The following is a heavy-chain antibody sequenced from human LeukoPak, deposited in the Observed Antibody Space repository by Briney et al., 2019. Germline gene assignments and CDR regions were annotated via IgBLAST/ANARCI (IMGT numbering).Heavy chain of an antibody. D-gene: IGHD5-12*01. Sequence: ASVKVSCKASGYTFTDYYLHWVRQAPGQGLEWMGWISAYNGNTNYAQKLQGRVTMTTDTSTSTAYMELRSLRSDDTAVYYCARVEWLRGPFDYWGQGTLVTVSS. J-gene: IGHJ4*02. CDR2: ISAYNGNT. CDR3: ARVEWLRGPFDY. V-gene: IGHV1-18*04. CDR1: GYTFTDYY.